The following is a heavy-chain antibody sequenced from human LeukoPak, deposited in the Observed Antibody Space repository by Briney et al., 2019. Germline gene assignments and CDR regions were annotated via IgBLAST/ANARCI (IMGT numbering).Heavy chain of an antibody. J-gene: IGHJ4*02. CDR1: GGSFSGYY. CDR3: ARAAGDTAYYFDY. Sequence: ASETLSLTCAVYGGSFSGYYWSWIRQPPGKGLGWIGEINHSGSTNYNPSLKSRVTISVDTSKNQFSLKLSSVTAADTAVYYCARAAGDTAYYFDYWGQGTLVTVSS. V-gene: IGHV4-34*01. CDR2: INHSGST. D-gene: IGHD5-18*01.